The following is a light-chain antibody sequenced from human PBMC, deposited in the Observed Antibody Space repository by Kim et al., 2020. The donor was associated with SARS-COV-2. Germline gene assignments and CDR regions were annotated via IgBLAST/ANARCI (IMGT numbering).Light chain of an antibody. CDR3: KHYFTFPVA. CDR2: ASS. CDR1: QGGKNY. V-gene: IGKV1-8*01. J-gene: IGKJ4*01. Sequence: SIGDGVTISCRASQGGKNYLAWYQQKSGNGPKLLIYASSTLESWLPSRFSGSGSGTDFTLTISCLQSEGFATYYCKHYFTFPVAFGGGTKVDIK.